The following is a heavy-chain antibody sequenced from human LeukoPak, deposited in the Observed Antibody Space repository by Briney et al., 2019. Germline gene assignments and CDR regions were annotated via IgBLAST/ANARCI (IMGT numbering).Heavy chain of an antibody. D-gene: IGHD3-3*01. CDR2: ISAYNGNT. CDR1: GYTFTGYY. J-gene: IGHJ4*02. V-gene: IGHV1-18*04. CDR3: ARDSYYDFWSGYHYFGY. Sequence: ASVKVSCKASGYTFTGYYMHWVRQAPGQGLEWMGWISAYNGNTNYAQKLQGRVTMTTDTSTSTAYMELRSLRSDDTAVYYCARDSYYDFWSGYHYFGYWGQGTLVTVSS.